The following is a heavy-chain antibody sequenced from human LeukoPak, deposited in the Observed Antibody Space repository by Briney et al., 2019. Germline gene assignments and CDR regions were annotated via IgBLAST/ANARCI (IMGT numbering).Heavy chain of an antibody. CDR1: GGSISNYH. V-gene: IGHV4-59*08. CDR3: ARKDGDW. J-gene: IGHJ4*02. Sequence: SETLSLTCTVSGGSISNYHWSWIRQPPGKGLEWIGYIYYSGSTNYNPSLKSRVTISLDTSKNQVSLRLSSVTAADTAVYYCARKDGDWGGQETLVTVP. D-gene: IGHD3-9*01. CDR2: IYYSGST.